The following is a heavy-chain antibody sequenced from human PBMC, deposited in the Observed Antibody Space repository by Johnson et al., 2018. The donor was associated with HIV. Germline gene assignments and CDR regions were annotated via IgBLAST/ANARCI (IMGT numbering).Heavy chain of an antibody. CDR2: ISYDGSHK. D-gene: IGHD3-16*01. Sequence: QVQLVESGGGVVQPGRSLRLSCAASGFTFSSYAMHWVRQAPGKGLAWVALISYDGSHKYYADPVKGRFTISRDNSKNTLYLQMNSMRAEDTAVYYCARDSSPRWGSTDQDAFDIWGQGTMVTVSS. V-gene: IGHV3-30*04. CDR1: GFTFSSYA. J-gene: IGHJ3*02. CDR3: ARDSSPRWGSTDQDAFDI.